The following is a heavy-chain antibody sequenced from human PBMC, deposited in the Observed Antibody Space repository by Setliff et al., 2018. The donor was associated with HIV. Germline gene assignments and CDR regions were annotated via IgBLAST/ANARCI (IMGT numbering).Heavy chain of an antibody. V-gene: IGHV4-34*01. J-gene: IGHJ4*02. Sequence: PSETLSLTCAVYGPSFSGYYWNWIRQFPGKSLEWIGEINHSGTTNYSPSFKSRLNISVDVSKNQFSLRLASLSAADTAAYFCAAKPMIRGRPFAFWGQATLVTVSS. CDR3: AAKPMIRGRPFAF. CDR1: GPSFSGYY. D-gene: IGHD3-10*01. CDR2: INHSGTT.